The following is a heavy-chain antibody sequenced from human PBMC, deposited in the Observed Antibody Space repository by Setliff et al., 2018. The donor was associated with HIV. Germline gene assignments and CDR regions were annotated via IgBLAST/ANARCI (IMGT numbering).Heavy chain of an antibody. CDR2: INAGNGNT. CDR1: GYTFTSYT. Sequence: GASVKVSCKASGYTFTSYTMHWVRQAPGQRLEWMGWINAGNGNTKYSQKFQGRVTITRDTSASTAYMELSSLRSEDTAVYYCARPAGMLLYPFDAFDIWGQGTMVTVSS. CDR3: ARPAGMLLYPFDAFDI. J-gene: IGHJ3*02. D-gene: IGHD2-2*02. V-gene: IGHV1-3*01.